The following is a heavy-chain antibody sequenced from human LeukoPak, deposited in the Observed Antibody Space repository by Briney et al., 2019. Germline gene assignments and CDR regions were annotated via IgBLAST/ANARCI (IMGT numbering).Heavy chain of an antibody. CDR1: GFNFDAYA. CDR2: ISWDSGGI. D-gene: IGHD6-13*01. J-gene: IGHJ5*02. V-gene: IGHV3-9*01. CDR3: AKGGHSNSFNWFDA. Sequence: GGSLRLSCAASGFNFDAYAMHWVRQLPGKALDWVSGISWDSGGIGYADSVKGRFTISRDNAKNSLNLQMNSLRPEDTALYYCAKGGHSNSFNWFDAWGQGALVTVSS.